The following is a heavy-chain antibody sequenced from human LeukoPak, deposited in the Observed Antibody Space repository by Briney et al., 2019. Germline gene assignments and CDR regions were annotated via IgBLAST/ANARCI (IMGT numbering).Heavy chain of an antibody. D-gene: IGHD3-22*01. CDR1: GFTFSSYS. V-gene: IGHV3-21*01. J-gene: IGHJ4*02. CDR2: ISSSSSYI. CDR3: VRGYSSGYRLDY. Sequence: GGSLRLSCAASGFTFSSYSMNWVRQAPGKGLEWVSSISSSSSYIYYADSVKGRFTISRDNAKNSLYLQMNSPRDEDTAVYYCVRGYSSGYRLDYWGQGTLVTVSS.